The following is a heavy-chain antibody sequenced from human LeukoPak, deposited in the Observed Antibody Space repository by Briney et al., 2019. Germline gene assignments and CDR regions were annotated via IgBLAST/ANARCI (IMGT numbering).Heavy chain of an antibody. CDR1: GFTFDDYA. Sequence: GGSLRLSCAASGFTFDDYAMHWVRHAPGEGLEWVSLISGDGGSTYYADSVKGRFTISRDNSKNSLYLQMNSLRTEDTALYYCAKDMYYDSSGPFDYWGQGTLVTVSS. V-gene: IGHV3-43*02. CDR2: ISGDGGST. J-gene: IGHJ4*02. D-gene: IGHD3-22*01. CDR3: AKDMYYDSSGPFDY.